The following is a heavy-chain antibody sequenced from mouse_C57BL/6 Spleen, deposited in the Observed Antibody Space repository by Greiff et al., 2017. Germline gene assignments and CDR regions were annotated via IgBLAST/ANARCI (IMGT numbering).Heavy chain of an antibody. J-gene: IGHJ2*01. V-gene: IGHV1-15*01. Sequence: VQLQQSGAELVRPGASVTLSCKASGYTFTDYEMHWVKQTPVHGLEWIGAIDPETGGTAYNQKFKGKAILTADKSSSTAYMELRRLTTEDSTVYYGTRSVYDYDDPGCWGQGTTLTVSS. CDR2: IDPETGGT. CDR1: GYTFTDYE. CDR3: TRSVYDYDDPGC. D-gene: IGHD2-4*01.